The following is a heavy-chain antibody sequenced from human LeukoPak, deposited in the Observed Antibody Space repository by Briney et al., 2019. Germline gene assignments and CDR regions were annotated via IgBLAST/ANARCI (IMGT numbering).Heavy chain of an antibody. V-gene: IGHV4-59*01. CDR1: GGSIDTYY. CDR3: AKLGSPRAY. CDR2: IYYFGXX. D-gene: IGHD7-27*01. Sequence: SETLSLTCTVSGGSIDTYYWSXXXXXXGXXLEWIGYIYYFGXXXXDPSLXSXVXXXXDXXXXXXSLSLRSVTAADTAVYYCAKLGSPRAYWGQGILVRVSS. J-gene: IGHJ4*02.